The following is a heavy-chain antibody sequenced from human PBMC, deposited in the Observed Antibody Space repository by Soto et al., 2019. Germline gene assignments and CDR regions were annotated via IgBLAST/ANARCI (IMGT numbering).Heavy chain of an antibody. CDR2: ISPYNGNP. J-gene: IGHJ4*02. CDR3: ARFYGSGSYPYDY. Sequence: QVQLMQSGAEVKKPGASVRVSCKASGYTFTAYGITWVRQAPGQGLEWMGWISPYNGNPNYAQKLQGRVTMTTDASTSTAFMDLKSLRSDDTAVYYCARFYGSGSYPYDYWGQGTLVTVSS. CDR1: GYTFTAYG. V-gene: IGHV1-18*01. D-gene: IGHD3-10*01.